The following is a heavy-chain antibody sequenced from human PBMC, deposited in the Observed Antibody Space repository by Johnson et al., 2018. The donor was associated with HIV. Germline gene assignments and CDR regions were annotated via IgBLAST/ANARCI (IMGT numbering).Heavy chain of an antibody. D-gene: IGHD3-16*01. CDR1: GFTFSSYA. V-gene: IGHV3-30*04. CDR3: ARRGRSADDAFDI. J-gene: IGHJ3*02. CDR2: ISDDGSNK. Sequence: QVQLVESGGGVVQPGRSLRLSCAASGFTFSSYAMHWVRQAPGKGLEWGAVISDDGSNKYYADSVKGRFTISRDNSKNTLYLQMNSLRAEDTAGYYCARRGRSADDAFDIWGQGTMVTVSS.